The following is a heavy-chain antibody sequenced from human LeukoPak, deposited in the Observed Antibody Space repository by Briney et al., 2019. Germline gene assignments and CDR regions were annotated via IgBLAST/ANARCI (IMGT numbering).Heavy chain of an antibody. V-gene: IGHV3-7*01. CDR3: TRDGCSGWCHDY. CDR1: GFTFSSYA. CDR2: MKEEGGNI. D-gene: IGHD6-19*01. Sequence: GGSLRLSCAASGFTFSSYAMSWARQAPGKGLEWVATMKEEGGNIYYVDSVRGRFTISRDNAKNSLFLQMNSLRADDTAVYYCTRDGCSGWCHDYWGQGTLVTVSS. J-gene: IGHJ4*02.